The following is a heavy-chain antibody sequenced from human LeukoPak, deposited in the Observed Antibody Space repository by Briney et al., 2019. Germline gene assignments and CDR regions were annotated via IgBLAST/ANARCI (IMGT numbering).Heavy chain of an antibody. CDR1: GFTFGSYG. J-gene: IGHJ3*02. Sequence: GGSLRLSCAASGFTFGSYGMHWVRRAPGKGLEWVAFIRYDGSNKYYADSVKGRFTISRDNSKNTLYLQMNSLRAEDTAVYYCAKRANWGRYDAFDIWGQGTVVTVSS. V-gene: IGHV3-30*02. CDR2: IRYDGSNK. D-gene: IGHD7-27*01. CDR3: AKRANWGRYDAFDI.